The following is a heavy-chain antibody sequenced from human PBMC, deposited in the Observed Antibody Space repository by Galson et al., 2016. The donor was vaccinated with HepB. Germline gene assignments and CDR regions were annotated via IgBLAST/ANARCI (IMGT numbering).Heavy chain of an antibody. Sequence: SVKVSCKASGYTFAAYYIHWVRLAPGQGLEWLGWINPKSGGTSYAQKFQGRVTMTRDTSITTAYMELNRLRSDDTAVYYCARRIVATTPSYYYYGMDVWGQGTTVTVSS. CDR3: ARRIVATTPSYYYYGMDV. CDR1: GYTFAAYY. V-gene: IGHV1-2*02. D-gene: IGHD5-12*01. CDR2: INPKSGGT. J-gene: IGHJ6*02.